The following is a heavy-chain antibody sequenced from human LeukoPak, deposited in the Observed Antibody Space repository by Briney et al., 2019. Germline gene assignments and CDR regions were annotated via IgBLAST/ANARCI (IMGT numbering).Heavy chain of an antibody. J-gene: IGHJ4*02. V-gene: IGHV3-48*04. CDR1: GFNFSNYR. D-gene: IGHD6-19*01. Sequence: PGGSLRLSCAASGFNFSNYRMNWVRQAPGKGLQWVSYIHGTISTMYYADSVKGRFTISRDDAKNLVFLQMNSLRVEDTAVYYCARDGVAGGFDYWGQGILVTVSS. CDR3: ARDGVAGGFDY. CDR2: IHGTISTM.